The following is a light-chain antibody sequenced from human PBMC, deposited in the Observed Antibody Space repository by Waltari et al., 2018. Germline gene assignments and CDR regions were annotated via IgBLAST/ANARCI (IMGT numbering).Light chain of an antibody. V-gene: IGLV2-14*01. Sequence: QSALTQPASVSGSPGQSLTISCTGTSSDVGGYNYVSWYQQHPGKAPKLMIYEVSNRPSGVSNRFSGSKSGNTASLTISGLQAEDEADYYCSSYTSSSTLFGG. CDR2: EVS. J-gene: IGLJ3*02. CDR1: SSDVGGYNY. CDR3: SSYTSSSTL.